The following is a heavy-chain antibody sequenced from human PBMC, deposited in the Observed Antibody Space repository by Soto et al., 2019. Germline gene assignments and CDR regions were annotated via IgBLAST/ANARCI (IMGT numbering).Heavy chain of an antibody. J-gene: IGHJ4*02. V-gene: IGHV3-21*01. CDR1: GFTFSSYS. CDR3: ARVKNIVATGYFDY. Sequence: GGSLRLSCAASGFTFSSYSMNWVRQAPGKGLEWVSSISSSSSYIYYADSVKGRFTISRDNAKNSLYLQMNSLRAEDTAVYYCARVKNIVATGYFDYWGQGTLVTVSS. CDR2: ISSSSSYI. D-gene: IGHD5-12*01.